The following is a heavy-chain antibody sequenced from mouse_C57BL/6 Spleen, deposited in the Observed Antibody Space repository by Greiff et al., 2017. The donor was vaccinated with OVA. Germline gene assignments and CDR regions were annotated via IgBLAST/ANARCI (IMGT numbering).Heavy chain of an antibody. J-gene: IGHJ4*01. CDR1: GYSFTDYN. V-gene: IGHV1-39*01. CDR2: IDPNYGTT. Sequence: EVQLQQSGPELVKPGASVKISCKASGYSFTDYNMNWVKQSNGKSLEWIGVIDPNYGTTSYNQKFKGKATLTVDQSSSTAYMQLNSLTSEDSAVYYCARAYYSNRSYAMDYWGQGTSVTVSS. D-gene: IGHD2-5*01. CDR3: ARAYYSNRSYAMDY.